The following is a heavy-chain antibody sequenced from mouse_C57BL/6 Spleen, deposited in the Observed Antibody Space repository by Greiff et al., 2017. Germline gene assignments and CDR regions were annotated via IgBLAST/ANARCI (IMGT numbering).Heavy chain of an antibody. J-gene: IGHJ3*01. CDR3: TGDRLGRMGFAD. CDR2: ICSGGDYI. D-gene: IGHD4-1*01. Sequence: DVQLVESGAGLVKPGGSLKLSCAASGFTFSSYAMSWVRQTPEQRLEWVAYICSGGDYIDYADTVKGRFTISRDNARNTLYLQMSSLKSEDTAMYYCTGDRLGRMGFADWGPGTLVTVSA. V-gene: IGHV5-9-1*02. CDR1: GFTFSSYA.